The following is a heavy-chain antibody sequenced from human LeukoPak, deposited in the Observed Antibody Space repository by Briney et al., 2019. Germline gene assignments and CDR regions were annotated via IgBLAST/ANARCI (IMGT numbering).Heavy chain of an antibody. CDR3: ARDDYLAKNTMIQGY. Sequence: ASVKVSCQASGYTFTGYYMHWVRQAPGQGLEWMGWINPSGGSTSYAQRFQGRVTMTRDTSTSTVYMELSSLRSEDTAVYYCARDDYLAKNTMIQGYWGQGTLVTVSS. V-gene: IGHV1-46*01. CDR2: INPSGGST. CDR1: GYTFTGYY. D-gene: IGHD3-22*01. J-gene: IGHJ4*02.